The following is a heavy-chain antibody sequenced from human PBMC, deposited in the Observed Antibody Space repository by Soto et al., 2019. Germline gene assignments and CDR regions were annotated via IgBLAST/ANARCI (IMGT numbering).Heavy chain of an antibody. CDR3: ARGNMDV. V-gene: IGHV3-30-3*01. CDR1: GFSFNLFT. Sequence: QVQLVESGGGVVQPGRSLRLSCAASGFSFNLFTFHWVRQAPGRGLEWVAVVSHVGDNKFYADSEKGRFTISRDDSKNMLYLQMNSLRVDDTALYYCARGNMDVWGQGTTVTVSS. CDR2: VSHVGDNK. J-gene: IGHJ6*02.